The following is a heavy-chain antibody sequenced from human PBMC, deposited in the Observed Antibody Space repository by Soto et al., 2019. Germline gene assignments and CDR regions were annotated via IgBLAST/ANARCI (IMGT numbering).Heavy chain of an antibody. D-gene: IGHD6-25*01. V-gene: IGHV1-18*01. Sequence: ASVKVSCKASGYTFTSYGISWVRQAPGQGLEWMGWISAYNGNTNYAQKLQGRITMTTDTSTSTAYMELRSLRSDDTAVYYCARVERYSSVWYFDLWGRGTLVTVSS. CDR1: GYTFTSYG. CDR3: ARVERYSSVWYFDL. J-gene: IGHJ2*01. CDR2: ISAYNGNT.